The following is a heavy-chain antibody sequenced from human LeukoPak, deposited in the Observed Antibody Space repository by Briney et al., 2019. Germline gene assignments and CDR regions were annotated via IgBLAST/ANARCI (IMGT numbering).Heavy chain of an antibody. CDR1: GFTVSSNY. CDR2: VYVGGSI. J-gene: IGHJ3*02. Sequence: GGSLRLSCAASGFTVSSNYMSWVRQAPGKGLEWVSVVYVGGSIYYADSVKGRFTISRDNSKNTLYLQMNSLRAQDTAVYYCARDPKIEAFDIWGQGTMVTVSS. CDR3: ARDPKIEAFDI. D-gene: IGHD2/OR15-2a*01. V-gene: IGHV3-66*01.